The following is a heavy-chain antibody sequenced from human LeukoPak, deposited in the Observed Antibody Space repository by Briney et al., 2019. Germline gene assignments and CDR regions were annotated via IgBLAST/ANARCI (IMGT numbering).Heavy chain of an antibody. CDR2: INHSGST. V-gene: IGHV4-34*01. CDR3: ARVVGDTAMVRYVDY. Sequence: SETLSLTCAVYGGSFSGYYWSWIRQPPGKGLEWIGEINHSGSTNYNPSLKSRVTISVDTSKNQFSLKLSSVTAADTAVYYCARVVGDTAMVRYVDYWGQGTLVTVSS. CDR1: GGSFSGYY. D-gene: IGHD5-18*01. J-gene: IGHJ4*02.